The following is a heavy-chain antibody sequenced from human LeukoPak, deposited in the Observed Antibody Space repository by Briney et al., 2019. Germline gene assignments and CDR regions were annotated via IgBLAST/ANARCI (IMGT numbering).Heavy chain of an antibody. CDR2: MYYSGST. CDR1: GGSISSYQ. CDR3: ARDPPYYYDSSGSKNNAFDI. Sequence: SETLSLTCTVSGGSISSYQWSWIRQPPGKGLEWIGYMYYSGSTNYNPSLKSRVTMSVDTSKNQFSLKLSSVTAADTAVYYCARDPPYYYDSSGSKNNAFDIWGQGTMVTVSS. J-gene: IGHJ3*02. D-gene: IGHD3-22*01. V-gene: IGHV4-59*12.